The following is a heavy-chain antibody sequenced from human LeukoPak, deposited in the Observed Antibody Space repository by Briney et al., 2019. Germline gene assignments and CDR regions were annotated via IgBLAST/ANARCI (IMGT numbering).Heavy chain of an antibody. Sequence: GGSLTLSCAASGFTFSNYGMQWVRQAPGKGLEWVAIISYDGRDKFYEDSVKGRFTISRDNAKNSLYLQMNSLRAEDTAVSYCAELGITMIGGVWGKGTPVTISS. V-gene: IGHV3-30*18. CDR3: AELGITMIGGV. J-gene: IGHJ6*04. D-gene: IGHD3-10*02. CDR1: GFTFSNYG. CDR2: ISYDGRDK.